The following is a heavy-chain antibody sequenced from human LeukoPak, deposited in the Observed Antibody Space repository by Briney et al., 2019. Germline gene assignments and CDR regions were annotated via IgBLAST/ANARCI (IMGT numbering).Heavy chain of an antibody. J-gene: IGHJ3*01. CDR1: GGSFSGYY. CDR3: ARASTEQIAAALRPDAFEL. D-gene: IGHD6-13*01. Sequence: SETLSLSCAVYGGSFSGYYWSWIRQPPGKGLEWIGEINHSGSTNYNPSLKSRVTISVDTSKNQFSLRLSSLTAADTAVYYCARASTEQIAAALRPDAFELWGRGTMVTVSS. CDR2: INHSGST. V-gene: IGHV4-34*01.